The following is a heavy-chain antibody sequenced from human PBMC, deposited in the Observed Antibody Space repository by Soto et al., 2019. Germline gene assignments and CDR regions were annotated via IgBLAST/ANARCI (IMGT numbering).Heavy chain of an antibody. CDR2: ITPMFGTP. J-gene: IGHJ4*02. V-gene: IGHV1-69*13. CDR3: ARDGTLYDSSAYYYLY. D-gene: IGHD3-22*01. Sequence: SGKVSCKASGGTFSRYTITWVRQAPGQGLEWMGGITPMFGTPNYAQKFQGRVTITADESTSTAYMELSSLRSEDTAMYYCARDGTLYDSSAYYYLYWGQGTLVTVSS. CDR1: GGTFSRYT.